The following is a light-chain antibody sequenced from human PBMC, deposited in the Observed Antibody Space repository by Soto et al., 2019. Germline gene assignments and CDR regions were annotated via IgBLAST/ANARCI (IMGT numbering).Light chain of an antibody. Sequence: ENVLKQSPGTLSLSPGERATLSCRASQSVSSNYLAWYQQKPGQAPRLLIYGASSRATGIPDRFSGSGSGTDFTLTISRLEPEDFAVYYCQHYGSSPETFGQGTKVDI. CDR2: GAS. CDR3: QHYGSSPET. J-gene: IGKJ1*01. CDR1: QSVSSNY. V-gene: IGKV3-20*01.